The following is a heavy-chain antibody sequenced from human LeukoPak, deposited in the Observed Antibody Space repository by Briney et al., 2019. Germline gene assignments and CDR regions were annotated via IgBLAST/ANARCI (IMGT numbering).Heavy chain of an antibody. D-gene: IGHD3-10*01. CDR3: ARDRVYGSGSYFGY. Sequence: GGSLRLSCGASGFTFSTYSMNWVRQAPGKGLEWVSSISSSSSYIHYADSVKGRFTISRDNAKNSLYLQMNSLRAEDTAVYCCARDRVYGSGSYFGYWGQGTLVTVSS. V-gene: IGHV3-21*01. CDR1: GFTFSTYS. CDR2: ISSSSSYI. J-gene: IGHJ4*02.